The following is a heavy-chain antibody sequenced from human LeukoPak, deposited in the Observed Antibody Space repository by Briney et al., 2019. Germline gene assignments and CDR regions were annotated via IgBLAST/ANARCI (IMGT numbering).Heavy chain of an antibody. J-gene: IGHJ4*02. D-gene: IGHD3-16*01. CDR2: ISSSGSTI. CDR1: GFTFSSYE. Sequence: GGYLRLSCAASGFTFSSYEMNWVRQAPGKGLEWVSYISSSGSTIYYADSVQGRFTISRDNAKNSLYLQMSSLRAEDTAVYYCARNDYNFDYWGQGTLVTVSS. V-gene: IGHV3-48*03. CDR3: ARNDYNFDY.